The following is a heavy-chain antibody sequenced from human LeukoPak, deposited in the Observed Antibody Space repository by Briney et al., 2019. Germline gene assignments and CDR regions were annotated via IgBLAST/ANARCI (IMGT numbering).Heavy chain of an antibody. CDR1: GGSFSGYC. CDR2: INHSGST. CDR3: ARGPLRHRYYYYYMDV. J-gene: IGHJ6*03. V-gene: IGHV4-34*01. Sequence: PSETLSLTCAVYGGSFSGYCWSWIRQPPGKGLEWIGEINHSGSTNYNPSLKSRVTISVDTSKNQFSLKLSSVTAADTAVYYCARGPLRHRYYYYYMDVWGKGTTVTVSS.